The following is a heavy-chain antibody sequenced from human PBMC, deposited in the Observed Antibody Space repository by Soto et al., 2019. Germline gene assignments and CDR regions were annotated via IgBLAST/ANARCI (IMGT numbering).Heavy chain of an antibody. V-gene: IGHV3-23*01. J-gene: IGHJ4*02. CDR2: ISGSGDST. D-gene: IGHD2-8*02. Sequence: EAQIWESGGGLVQPGGSLRLSCVGSGLTFSTYAMTWVRQAPGKGLEWVSGISGSGDSTYYADSVKGRFTISRDNSKNTLYLQMNSLRAEYTAVYYCAKVDLVGTCTCGSCHSLDYWGQGTLVTVSS. CDR3: AKVDLVGTCTCGSCHSLDY. CDR1: GLTFSTYA.